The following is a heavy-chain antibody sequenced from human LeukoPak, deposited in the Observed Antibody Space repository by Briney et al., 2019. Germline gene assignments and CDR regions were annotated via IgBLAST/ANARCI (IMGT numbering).Heavy chain of an antibody. CDR3: AKDSTRDYGYYGMPES. J-gene: IGHJ4*02. D-gene: IGHD4-17*01. CDR1: GFTFSSYS. CDR2: ISSSSSYI. Sequence: GGSLRLSCAASGFTFSSYSMNWVRQAPGKGLEWVSSISSSSSYIYYADSVEGRFTISRDNSKNMLFLQMNSLRIEDTGVYYCAKDSTRDYGYYGMPESRGQGTLVTVS. V-gene: IGHV3-21*01.